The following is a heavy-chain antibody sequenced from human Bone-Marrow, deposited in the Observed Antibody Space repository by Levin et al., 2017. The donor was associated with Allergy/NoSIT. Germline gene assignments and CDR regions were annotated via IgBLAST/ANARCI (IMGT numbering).Heavy chain of an antibody. J-gene: IGHJ4*02. V-gene: IGHV1-46*01. CDR3: ARLYGAGTGDH. Sequence: ASVKVSCKASGYTFTSYYVHWLRQAPGQGLQWMGIINPSDGGTSYAQNFQGRVTMTRDTSTSTFYMELSSLRFEDTAVYYCARLYGAGTGDHWGQGTLVTVSS. CDR2: INPSDGGT. D-gene: IGHD3-10*01. CDR1: GYTFTSYY.